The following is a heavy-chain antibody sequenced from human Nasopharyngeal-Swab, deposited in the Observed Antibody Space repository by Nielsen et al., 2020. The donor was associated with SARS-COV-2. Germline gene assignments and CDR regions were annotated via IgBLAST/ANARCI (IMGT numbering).Heavy chain of an antibody. Sequence: GESLKISCAASGFTVSGYAVHWVRQAPGKGLEWVAVISYDGHTKFYADPVKGRFTIPRDEPKDTVYLEMDSLRVDDTAIYYCAREGSERGGAFDIWGQGTMVTVSS. CDR3: AREGSERGGAFDI. D-gene: IGHD1-1*01. J-gene: IGHJ3*02. CDR1: GFTVSGYA. V-gene: IGHV3-30-3*01. CDR2: ISYDGHTK.